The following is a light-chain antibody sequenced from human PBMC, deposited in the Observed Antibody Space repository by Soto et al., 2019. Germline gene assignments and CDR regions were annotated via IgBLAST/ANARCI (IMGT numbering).Light chain of an antibody. CDR2: DVS. CDR1: SSDIGAYNY. J-gene: IGLJ1*01. Sequence: QSALTQPASVYGSPGQSITISCTGTSSDIGAYNYVSWYQHHPGKAPKLIIYDVSTRPSGVSDRFSASKSGNTASLTISELQADDEADYYCSSYTSRNTEVFGTGTKVTVL. CDR3: SSYTSRNTEV. V-gene: IGLV2-14*03.